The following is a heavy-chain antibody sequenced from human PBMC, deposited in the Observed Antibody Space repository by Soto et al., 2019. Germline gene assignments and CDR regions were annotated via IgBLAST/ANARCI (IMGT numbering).Heavy chain of an antibody. CDR3: SIPATGGSRDSSDI. CDR1: GYRVTGFW. D-gene: IGHD2-15*01. CDR2: IDPNDSFI. V-gene: IGHV5-10-1*01. J-gene: IGHJ3*02. Sequence: ESLKISGQGSGYRVTGFWLNWVRQRPGKGLEWVGRIDPNDSFINYSPPFEGHVTISADESISTAYLQWTRLQAADTAIYYCSIPATGGSRDSSDIWGKATMVTVS.